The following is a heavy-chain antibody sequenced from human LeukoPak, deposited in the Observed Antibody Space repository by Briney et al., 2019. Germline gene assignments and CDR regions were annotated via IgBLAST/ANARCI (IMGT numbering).Heavy chain of an antibody. V-gene: IGHV1-58*02. CDR2: IVVGSGNT. D-gene: IGHD1-26*01. CDR1: GFTFTSFA. CDR3: AAMLAGGSPTSGHAFDI. J-gene: IGHJ3*02. Sequence: ASVKVSCKASGFTFTSFAMQWVRQARGQRLEWIGWIVVGSGNTNYAQKFQERVTITRDMSTSTAYMELSSLRSEDTAVYYCAAMLAGGSPTSGHAFDIWGQGTMVTVSS.